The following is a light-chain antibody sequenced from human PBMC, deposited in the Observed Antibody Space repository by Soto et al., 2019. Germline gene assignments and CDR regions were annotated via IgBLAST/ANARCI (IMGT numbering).Light chain of an antibody. CDR2: ATS. CDR3: QQYGGSPIT. J-gene: IGKJ5*01. Sequence: EIVMTQSPATLSVSPGESATLSCRASQNISSYLAWYHQKRGQAPRLLIYATSTRATGIPARFSGSGSGTEFTLTITRLEPEDFALYYCQQYGGSPITFGLGTRLEIK. V-gene: IGKV3-15*01. CDR1: QNISSY.